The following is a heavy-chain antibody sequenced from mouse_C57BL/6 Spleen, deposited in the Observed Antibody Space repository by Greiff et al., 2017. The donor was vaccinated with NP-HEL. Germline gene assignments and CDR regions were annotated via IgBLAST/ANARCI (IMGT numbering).Heavy chain of an antibody. Sequence: VMLVESGGGLVQSGRSLRLSCATSGFTFSDFYMEWVRQAPGKGLEWIAASRNKANDYTTEYSASVKGRFIVSRDTSQSILYLQMNALRAEDTAIYYCARDSPYGFGFDYWGQGTTLTVSS. CDR3: ARDSPYGFGFDY. D-gene: IGHD2-2*01. V-gene: IGHV7-1*01. CDR1: GFTFSDFY. CDR2: SRNKANDYTT. J-gene: IGHJ2*01.